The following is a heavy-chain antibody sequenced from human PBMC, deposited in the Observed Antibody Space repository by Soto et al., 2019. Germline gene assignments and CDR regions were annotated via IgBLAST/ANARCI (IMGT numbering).Heavy chain of an antibody. V-gene: IGHV3-30*04. CDR2: IWHDGSNS. CDR1: GFTFSSYA. J-gene: IGHJ4*02. D-gene: IGHD1-26*01. CDR3: SGNFDF. Sequence: GGSLRLSCAASGFTFSSYAMHWVRQAPGKGLEWVAVIWHDGSNSYYADSVKGRFTISRDNSKNMLYLEMDSLRVEDTAVYYCSGNFDFWGQGTLVTVSS.